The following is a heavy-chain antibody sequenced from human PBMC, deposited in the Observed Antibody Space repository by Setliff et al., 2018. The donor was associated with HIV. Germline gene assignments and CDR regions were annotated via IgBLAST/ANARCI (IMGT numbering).Heavy chain of an antibody. V-gene: IGHV3-11*01. CDR1: GFSVSSKY. D-gene: IGHD1-26*01. CDR3: AKGAGGGTYVSDYYYMDV. CDR2: TSSSGTTT. J-gene: IGHJ6*03. Sequence: GGSLRLSCAASGFSVSSKYMSWVRQAPGKGLKWVAYTSSSGTTTYYADSVKGRFTVSRDNAKNSLYLQMNSLRAEDMAVYYCAKGAGGGTYVSDYYYMDVWGKGTTVTVSS.